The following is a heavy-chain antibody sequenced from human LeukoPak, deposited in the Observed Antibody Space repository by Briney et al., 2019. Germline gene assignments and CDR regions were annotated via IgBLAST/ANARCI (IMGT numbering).Heavy chain of an antibody. CDR2: IYTSGST. CDR1: GDSISNYY. J-gene: IGHJ4*02. CDR3: ARESGYYYDTSGYTFDY. V-gene: IGHV4-4*07. D-gene: IGHD3-22*01. Sequence: SETLSLTCTVSGDSISNYYWSWIRQSAGKGLEWIGRIYTSGSTNYNPSLKSRVSMSVDTSKNQFSLRLRSVTAADTAVYYCARESGYYYDTSGYTFDYWGQGILVTVSS.